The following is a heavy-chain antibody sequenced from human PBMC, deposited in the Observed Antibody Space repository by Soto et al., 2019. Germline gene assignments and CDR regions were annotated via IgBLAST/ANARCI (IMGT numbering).Heavy chain of an antibody. CDR1: GFPFSSYA. D-gene: IGHD1-26*01. V-gene: IGHV3-20*04. CDR3: VRGASLNFDY. Sequence: GGSLRLSCAASGFPFSSYAMSWVRQAPGKGLEWVSGVNWNGGSTGYADSVKGRFTISRDNAKNSLYLQMNSLRAEDTAFYYCVRGASLNFDYWGQGTLVTVSS. J-gene: IGHJ4*02. CDR2: VNWNGGST.